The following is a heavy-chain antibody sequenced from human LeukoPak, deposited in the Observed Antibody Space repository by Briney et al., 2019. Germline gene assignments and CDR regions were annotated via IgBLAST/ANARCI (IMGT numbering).Heavy chain of an antibody. J-gene: IGHJ4*02. CDR3: ATATVRYYYDSSGFDY. Sequence: ASVKVSCKVFGYTLTELSMHWVRQPPGKGLEWMGGFDPEDGETIYAQKFQGRVTMTEDTSTDTAYMELSSLRSEDTAVYYCATATVRYYYDSSGFDYWGQGTLVTVSS. V-gene: IGHV1-24*01. CDR2: FDPEDGET. CDR1: GYTLTELS. D-gene: IGHD3-22*01.